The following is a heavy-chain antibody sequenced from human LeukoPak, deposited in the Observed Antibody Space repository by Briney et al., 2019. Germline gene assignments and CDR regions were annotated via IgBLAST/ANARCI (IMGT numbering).Heavy chain of an antibody. Sequence: SQTLSLTCTVSGGSISSGDYYWSWIRQPPGKGLEWIGYIYYSGSTYYNPSLKSRVTISVDTSKNQFSLKLSSVTAADTAVYYCARDPYYDSSGYYSYAFDIWGQGTMVTVSS. CDR1: GGSISSGDYY. CDR2: IYYSGST. J-gene: IGHJ3*02. D-gene: IGHD3-22*01. CDR3: ARDPYYDSSGYYSYAFDI. V-gene: IGHV4-30-4*01.